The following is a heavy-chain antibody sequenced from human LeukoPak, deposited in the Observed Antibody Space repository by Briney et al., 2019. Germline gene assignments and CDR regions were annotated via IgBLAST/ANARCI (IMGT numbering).Heavy chain of an antibody. CDR2: IGGSGSYT. CDR1: GFTFSTYA. CDR3: ARGWYDY. V-gene: IGHV3-23*01. Sequence: GGSLRLSCAASGFTFSTYAMIWVRQAPGKGLEWVSVIGGSGSYTYYADSVKGRFTISRDNSKDTLYLQMNSLRAEDTAVYYCARGWYDYWGQGTLSLSPQ. J-gene: IGHJ4*02. D-gene: IGHD6-13*01.